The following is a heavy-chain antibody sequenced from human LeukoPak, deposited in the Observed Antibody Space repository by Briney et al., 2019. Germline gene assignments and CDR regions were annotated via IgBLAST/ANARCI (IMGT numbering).Heavy chain of an antibody. Sequence: GGSLRLSCAASGFSFNTYGMHWVRQAPGRGLEWVAVISYDGGDQYYTDSVKGRFTISRDNSKNTLYLQMNSLRAEDTAVYYCAKGYSYGTVYAFDDWGQGTMVTVSS. J-gene: IGHJ3*01. D-gene: IGHD5-18*01. V-gene: IGHV3-30*18. CDR3: AKGYSYGTVYAFDD. CDR1: GFSFNTYG. CDR2: ISYDGGDQ.